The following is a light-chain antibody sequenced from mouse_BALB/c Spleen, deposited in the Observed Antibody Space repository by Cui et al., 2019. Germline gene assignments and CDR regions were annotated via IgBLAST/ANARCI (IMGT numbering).Light chain of an antibody. Sequence: DIVITQSHKFMSTSVGDRVSITCKASQDVGTAVAWYQQKPGQSPKLLIYWASTRDTGVPDRFTGSGSGTDFTLTISNVQSEDLADYFCQQYSSYPLTFGAGTKLELK. CDR3: QQYSSYPLT. CDR2: WAS. CDR1: QDVGTA. J-gene: IGKJ5*01. V-gene: IGKV6-23*01.